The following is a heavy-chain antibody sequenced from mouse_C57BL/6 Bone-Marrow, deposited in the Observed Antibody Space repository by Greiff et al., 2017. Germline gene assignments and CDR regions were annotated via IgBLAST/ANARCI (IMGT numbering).Heavy chain of an antibody. V-gene: IGHV1-81*01. CDR1: GYTFTSYG. CDR2: IYPRSGNT. J-gene: IGHJ2*01. D-gene: IGHD3-2*02. CDR3: ARRTAQAHWYYFDY. Sequence: QVQLQQSGAELARPGASVKLSCKASGYTFTSYGISWVKQRTGQGLEWIGEIYPRSGNTYYNEKFKGKATLTADKSSSTAYMELRSLTSEDSAVYFCARRTAQAHWYYFDYWGQGTTLTVSS.